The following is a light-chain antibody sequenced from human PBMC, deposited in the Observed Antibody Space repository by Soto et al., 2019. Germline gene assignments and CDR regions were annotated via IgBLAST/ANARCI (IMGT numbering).Light chain of an antibody. Sequence: QAVVTQPPSASGTPGQRVTISCSGSSSNIGSNYVYWYQHLPGTAPKLLIHRNNQRPSGVPDRFSGSKSGTSASLAISGLRSEDEADYYCAAWDDSLGVYVVFGGGTKVTVL. CDR3: AAWDDSLGVYVV. CDR2: RNN. CDR1: SSNIGSNY. V-gene: IGLV1-47*01. J-gene: IGLJ2*01.